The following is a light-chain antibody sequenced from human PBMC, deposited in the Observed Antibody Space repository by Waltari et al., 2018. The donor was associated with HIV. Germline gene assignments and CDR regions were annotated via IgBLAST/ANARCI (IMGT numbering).Light chain of an antibody. J-gene: IGLJ3*02. CDR1: SRYVWSYYL. V-gene: IGLV2-23*02. CDR2: EVN. Sequence: QSALTQPASVSGSPGQSITISCTGTSRYVWSYYLVSWYQQHPGKAPKLMIYEVNKRPSGVSNRFSGSKSGNTASLTSSGLQAEDEADFYCCSYAGSSTLVFGGGTKLTVL. CDR3: CSYAGSSTLV.